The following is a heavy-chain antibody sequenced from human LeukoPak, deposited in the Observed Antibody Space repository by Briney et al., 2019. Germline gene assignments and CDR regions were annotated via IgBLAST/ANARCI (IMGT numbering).Heavy chain of an antibody. CDR2: ISSSSSYI. J-gene: IGHJ4*02. D-gene: IGHD1-7*01. CDR1: GFTFSSYS. CDR3: ARPAGGTKSFYFDY. V-gene: IGHV3-21*01. Sequence: GGSLRLSCAASGFTFSSYSMNWVRQAPGKGLEWVSSISSSSSYIYYADSVKGRFTISRDNAQNSLYLQMDSLRAEDTGVYYCARPAGGTKSFYFDYWGPGTLVTVSS.